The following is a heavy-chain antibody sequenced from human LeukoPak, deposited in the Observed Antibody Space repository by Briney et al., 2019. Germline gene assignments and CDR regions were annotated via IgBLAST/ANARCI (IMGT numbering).Heavy chain of an antibody. D-gene: IGHD6-13*01. CDR2: IYPGDSDT. Sequence: GESLKISCKGSGYSFTSYWIGWVRQMPGKGLEWMGIIYPGDSDTRYSPSFQGQVTISADKSISTAYLQWSSLKASDTAMYYCARQRPECGLAAAGIDCYCMDVWGKGTTVTVSS. J-gene: IGHJ6*03. CDR1: GYSFTSYW. V-gene: IGHV5-51*01. CDR3: ARQRPECGLAAAGIDCYCMDV.